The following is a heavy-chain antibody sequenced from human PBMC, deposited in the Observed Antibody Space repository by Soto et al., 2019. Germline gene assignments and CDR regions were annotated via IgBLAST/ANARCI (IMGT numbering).Heavy chain of an antibody. D-gene: IGHD5-18*01. CDR2: INPSGGST. CDR3: ARQFASQLWLQGAFDI. J-gene: IGHJ3*02. V-gene: IGHV1-46*01. CDR1: GYTFTSYY. Sequence: ASVKVSCKASGYTFTSYYMHWVRQAPGQGLEWMGIINPSGGSTSYAQKFQGRVTMTRDTSTSTVYMELSSLRSEDTAVYYCARQFASQLWLQGAFDIWGQGTMVTVSS.